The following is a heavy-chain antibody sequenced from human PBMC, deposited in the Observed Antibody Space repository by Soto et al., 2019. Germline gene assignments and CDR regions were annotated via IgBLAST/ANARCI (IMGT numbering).Heavy chain of an antibody. CDR1: GFTFDDCA. J-gene: IGHJ5*02. CDR3: VQGRYPTMATPLDH. Sequence: GGSLRLSCSASGFTFDDCATHWVRQAPGKGPEWVSGISWDSATVGYAESVKGRFTITRDDAKNSLYLQMDSLRREDTALYYCVQGRYPTMATPLDHWGQGTRVTV. CDR2: ISWDSATV. D-gene: IGHD3-9*01. V-gene: IGHV3-9*01.